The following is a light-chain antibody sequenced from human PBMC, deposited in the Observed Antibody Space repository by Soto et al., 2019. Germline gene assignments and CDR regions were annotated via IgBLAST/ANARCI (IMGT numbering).Light chain of an antibody. CDR3: QYYGSTRNT. CDR2: SSS. CDR1: ESVTSSH. V-gene: IGKV3-20*01. J-gene: IGKJ5*01. Sequence: DIVLTQSPATLCLSPGERATLSCRASESVTSSHIAWYQQKPGQAPRLLIYSSSSGATGIPGRFSCSGSGTDFTLTISTLEPDDFAVYYCQYYGSTRNTFGQGTRLEIK.